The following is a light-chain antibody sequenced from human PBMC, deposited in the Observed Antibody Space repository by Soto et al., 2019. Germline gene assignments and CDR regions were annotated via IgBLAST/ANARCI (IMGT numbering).Light chain of an antibody. CDR3: QQADSFPIT. J-gene: IGKJ5*01. CDR2: AAF. CDR1: EDINSR. Sequence: DIQMTQSPSSVSASVGYRVTISSRASEDINSRLAWYQQKPGNAPKLLIYAAFILQSGVPSRFSGYGSGTDFTLSISSLQPEDFATYYCQQADSFPITFGQGTRLEIK. V-gene: IGKV1-12*01.